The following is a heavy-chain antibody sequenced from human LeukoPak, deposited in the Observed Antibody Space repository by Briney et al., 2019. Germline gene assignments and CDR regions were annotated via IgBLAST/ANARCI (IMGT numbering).Heavy chain of an antibody. V-gene: IGHV4-4*02. CDR3: ARVQSTVTSPLDY. CDR2: IYHSGST. J-gene: IGHJ4*02. Sequence: SGTLSLTCAVSGGSISSSNWWSWVRQPPGKGLEWIGEIYHSGSTNYNPSLKSRVTISVDKSKNQFSLKLSSVTAADTAVYYCARVQSTVTSPLDYWGQGTLVTVSS. CDR1: GGSISSSNW. D-gene: IGHD4-17*01.